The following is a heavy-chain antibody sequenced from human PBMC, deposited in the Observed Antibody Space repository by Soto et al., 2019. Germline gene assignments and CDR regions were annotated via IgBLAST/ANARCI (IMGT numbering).Heavy chain of an antibody. Sequence: GGSLRLSCAASGFTFSSYAMSWVRQAPGKGLEWVSAISGSGGSTYYADSVKGRFTISRDNSKNTLYLQMNSLRAEDTVVYYCAKTATGIAVAIDAFDIWGQGTMVTVSS. D-gene: IGHD6-19*01. J-gene: IGHJ3*02. CDR2: ISGSGGST. CDR1: GFTFSSYA. CDR3: AKTATGIAVAIDAFDI. V-gene: IGHV3-23*01.